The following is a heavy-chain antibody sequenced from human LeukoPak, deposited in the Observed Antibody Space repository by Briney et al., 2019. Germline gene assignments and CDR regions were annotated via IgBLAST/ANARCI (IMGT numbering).Heavy chain of an antibody. Sequence: GESLKISCKGSGYSFTSYWIGWVRQMPGKGLEWMGIIYPDDSNTIYGPSFQGQVTISADKSINTAYQEWSSLKASDTAIYYCARQGAAGKYYYYYMDVWGKGTTVTVSS. V-gene: IGHV5-51*01. CDR1: GYSFTSYW. J-gene: IGHJ6*03. CDR3: ARQGAAGKYYYYYMDV. CDR2: IYPDDSNT. D-gene: IGHD6-13*01.